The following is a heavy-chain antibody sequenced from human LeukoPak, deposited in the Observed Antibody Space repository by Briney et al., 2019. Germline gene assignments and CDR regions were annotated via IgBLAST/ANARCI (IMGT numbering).Heavy chain of an antibody. V-gene: IGHV4-34*01. J-gene: IGHJ4*02. CDR3: ARWYSGYDPKPLDY. CDR2: INHSGST. Sequence: PSETLSLTCAVYGGSFSGYYWSWIRQPPGKGLEWIGEINHSGSTNYNPSLKSRVTISVDTSKNQFSLKLSSVTAADTAVYYCARWYSGYDPKPLDYWGQGTLVTVSS. D-gene: IGHD5-12*01. CDR1: GGSFSGYY.